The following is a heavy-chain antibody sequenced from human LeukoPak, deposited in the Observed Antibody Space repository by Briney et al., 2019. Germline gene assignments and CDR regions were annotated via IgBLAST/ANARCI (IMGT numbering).Heavy chain of an antibody. CDR3: ARDPGIAVAGVFDY. J-gene: IGHJ4*02. D-gene: IGHD6-19*01. CDR2: IYHSGST. V-gene: IGHV4-38-2*02. CDR1: GYSISSGYY. Sequence: SGTLSLTCTVSGYSISSGYYWGWIRQPPGKGLEWIGSIYHSGSTYYNPSLKSRVTISVDTSKNQFSLKLSSVTAADTAVYYCARDPGIAVAGVFDYWGQGTLVTVSS.